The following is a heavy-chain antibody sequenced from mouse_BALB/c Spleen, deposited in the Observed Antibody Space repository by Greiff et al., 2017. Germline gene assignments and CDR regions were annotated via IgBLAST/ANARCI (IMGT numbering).Heavy chain of an antibody. J-gene: IGHJ4*01. CDR3: NACGLITTVVDYYAMDY. CDR1: GFNIKDYY. Sequence: VQLHQSGAELVRSGASVKLSCTASGFNIKDYYMHWVKQRPEQGLEWIGWIDPENGDTEYAPKFQGKATMTADTSSNTAYLQLSSLTSEDTAVYYCNACGLITTVVDYYAMDYWGQGTSVTVSS. V-gene: IGHV14-4*02. CDR2: IDPENGDT. D-gene: IGHD1-1*01.